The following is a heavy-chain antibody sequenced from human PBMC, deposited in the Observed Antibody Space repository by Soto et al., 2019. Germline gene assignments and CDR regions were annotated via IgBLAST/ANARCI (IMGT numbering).Heavy chain of an antibody. CDR2: FDPEDGET. D-gene: IGHD3-22*01. Sequence: ASVKVSCKVSVYTLTELSMHWVRQAPGKGLEWMGGFDPEDGETIYAQKFQGRVTMTEDTSTDTAYMELSSLRSEDTAVYYCATGLTYYYDSSGYHDAFDIWGQGTMVTVSS. J-gene: IGHJ3*02. CDR1: VYTLTELS. CDR3: ATGLTYYYDSSGYHDAFDI. V-gene: IGHV1-24*01.